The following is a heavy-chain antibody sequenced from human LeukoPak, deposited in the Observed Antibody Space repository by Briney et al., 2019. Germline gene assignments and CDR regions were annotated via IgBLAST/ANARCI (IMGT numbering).Heavy chain of an antibody. CDR1: GGSISSSSYF. CDR2: ILYSGTT. Sequence: PSETLSLTCTVSGGSISSSSYFWGWIRQPPGKGLEWIGHILYSGTTYYDPSLKSRATISVDTSKRQFSLKLSSVTAADTAVYYCARIHRLTDVDMGTIFDHWGQGTLVTVSS. V-gene: IGHV4-39*07. J-gene: IGHJ4*02. D-gene: IGHD5-24*01. CDR3: ARIHRLTDVDMGTIFDH.